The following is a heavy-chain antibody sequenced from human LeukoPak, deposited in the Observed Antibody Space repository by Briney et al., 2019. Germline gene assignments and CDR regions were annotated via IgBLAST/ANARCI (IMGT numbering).Heavy chain of an antibody. Sequence: SETLSLTCTVSGGSISSYHWSWIRQPPGKGLEWIGYIYYSGSTNYNPSLKSRVTISVDTSKNQFSLKLSSVTAADTAVYYCARHPRRSGSAPFDYWGQGTLVTVSS. J-gene: IGHJ4*02. CDR3: ARHPRRSGSAPFDY. CDR2: IYYSGST. CDR1: GGSISSYH. V-gene: IGHV4-59*08. D-gene: IGHD3-10*01.